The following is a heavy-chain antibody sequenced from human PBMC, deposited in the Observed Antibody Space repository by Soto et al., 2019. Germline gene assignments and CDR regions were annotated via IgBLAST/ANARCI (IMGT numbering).Heavy chain of an antibody. Sequence: ASVKVSGNASGCTLTGYYMDWVRQAPGQGREWMGWINRNSGGTSYAQKLEGWVTMTRDTSIMTAYMERSMRRSDDPAVYYSARGERTIFGPVAFHWFDPWGQGTPVTVCS. V-gene: IGHV1-2*04. J-gene: IGHJ5*02. CDR3: ARGERTIFGPVAFHWFDP. CDR2: INRNSGGT. D-gene: IGHD3-3*01. CDR1: GCTLTGYY.